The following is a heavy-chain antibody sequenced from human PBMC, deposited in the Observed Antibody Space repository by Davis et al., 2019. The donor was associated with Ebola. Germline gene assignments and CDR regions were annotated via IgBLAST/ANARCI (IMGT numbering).Heavy chain of an antibody. CDR2: IYYSGST. CDR3: ARRSRITMVRGAIGSFDY. D-gene: IGHD3-10*01. CDR1: GGSISSSSYY. J-gene: IGHJ4*02. Sequence: SETLSLTCTVSGGSISSSSYYWSWIRQSPGKGLEWIGYIYYSGSTYYNPSLKSRVTISVDTSKNQFSLKLSSVTAADTAVYYCARRSRITMVRGAIGSFDYWGQGTLVTVSS. V-gene: IGHV4-39*01.